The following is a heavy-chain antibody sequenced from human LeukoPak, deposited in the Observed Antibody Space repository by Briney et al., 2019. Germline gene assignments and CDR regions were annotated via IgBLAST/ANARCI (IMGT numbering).Heavy chain of an antibody. Sequence: GGSLRLSCAASGLTFSSYAMHWVRQAPGKGLEWVAVISYDGSNKYYADSVKGRFTISRDNSKNTLYLQMNSLRAEDTAVYYCARSTYSSPVAPLGDYWGQGTLVSVSS. CDR1: GLTFSSYA. D-gene: IGHD6-19*01. CDR2: ISYDGSNK. V-gene: IGHV3-30-3*01. J-gene: IGHJ4*02. CDR3: ARSTYSSPVAPLGDY.